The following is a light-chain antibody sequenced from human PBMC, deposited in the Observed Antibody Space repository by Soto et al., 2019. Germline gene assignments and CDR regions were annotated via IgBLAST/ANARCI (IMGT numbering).Light chain of an antibody. CDR1: QSLTNNY. Sequence: EIVLPQSPGTLSLSPGERATLSCRASQSLTNNYFAWYQQKPGRALRLLIDGASTRATGIPDRFSGSGSGTDFTLTISRLEHEDVAVYYCQQYEAVVTFGQGTKVDIK. V-gene: IGKV3-20*01. J-gene: IGKJ1*01. CDR3: QQYEAVVT. CDR2: GAS.